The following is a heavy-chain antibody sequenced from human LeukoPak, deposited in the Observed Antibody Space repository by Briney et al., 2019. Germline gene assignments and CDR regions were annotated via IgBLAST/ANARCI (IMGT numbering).Heavy chain of an antibody. D-gene: IGHD3-22*01. CDR1: GGSISSYY. CDR2: IYYSGST. V-gene: IGHV4-59*01. Sequence: KPSETLSLTCTVSGGSISSYYWSWIRQPPGKGLEWIGYIYYSGSTNCNPSLKSRVTISVDTSKNQFSLKLSSVTAADTAVYYCARVHDSSGYYYYFDYWGQGTLVTVSS. J-gene: IGHJ4*02. CDR3: ARVHDSSGYYYYFDY.